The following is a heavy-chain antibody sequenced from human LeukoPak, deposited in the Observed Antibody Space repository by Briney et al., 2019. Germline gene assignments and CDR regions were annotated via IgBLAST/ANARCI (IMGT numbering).Heavy chain of an antibody. V-gene: IGHV4-39*07. CDR3: ARRQQGGIFDY. Sequence: PSETLSLTCTVSGGSISSSTYYWSWIRQPPGKGLEWIGEINHSGSTNYNPSLKSRVTISVDTSKNQFSLKLSSVTAADTAVYYCARRQQGGIFDYWGQGTQVTVSS. CDR1: GGSISSSTYY. CDR2: INHSGST. D-gene: IGHD6-13*01. J-gene: IGHJ4*02.